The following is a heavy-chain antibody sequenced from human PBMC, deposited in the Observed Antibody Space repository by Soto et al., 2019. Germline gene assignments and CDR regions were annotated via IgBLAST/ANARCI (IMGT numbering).Heavy chain of an antibody. J-gene: IGHJ4*02. V-gene: IGHV3-23*01. CDR1: GFFFSSYT. Sequence: EVQLLESGGGLVQPGGYLRLSCVGSGFFFSSYTMTWVRQAPGKGLEWVSSFSATSENTYYADSVRRRFTISRDNSKNTLFLQMNSLTAEDTAMYYCAKARDQQWVRLPFDYRGQGILVIVSS. CDR2: FSATSENT. D-gene: IGHD6-19*01. CDR3: AKARDQQWVRLPFDY.